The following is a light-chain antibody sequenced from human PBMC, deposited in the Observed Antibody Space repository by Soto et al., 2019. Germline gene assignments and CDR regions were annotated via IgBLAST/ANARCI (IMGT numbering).Light chain of an antibody. V-gene: IGKV1-27*01. Sequence: DIQMTQSPSSLSASVGDRVTITCRASQDISTYLAWYQQKPGKLPKLLIYAASTLRSGVPSRFSGSRSGTEFTLAISSLQPEDFASYYCQRYNSDRFTFGPGTKVDVK. CDR2: AAS. J-gene: IGKJ3*01. CDR1: QDISTY. CDR3: QRYNSDRFT.